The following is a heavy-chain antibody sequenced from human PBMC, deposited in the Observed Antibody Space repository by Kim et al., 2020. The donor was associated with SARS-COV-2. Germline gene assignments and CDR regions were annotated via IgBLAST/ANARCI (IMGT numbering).Heavy chain of an antibody. Sequence: SETLSLTCAVYGGSFSGYYWSWIRQPPGKGLEWIGEINHSGSTNYNPSLKSRVTISVDTSKNQFSLKLSSVTAADTAVYYCARVGCSSTSCYSPQKKNWFDPWGQGTLVTVSS. CDR3: ARVGCSSTSCYSPQKKNWFDP. J-gene: IGHJ5*02. V-gene: IGHV4-34*01. CDR1: GGSFSGYY. D-gene: IGHD2-2*01. CDR2: INHSGST.